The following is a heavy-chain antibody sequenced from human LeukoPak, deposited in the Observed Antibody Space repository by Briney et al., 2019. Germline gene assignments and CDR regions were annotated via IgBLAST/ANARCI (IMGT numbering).Heavy chain of an antibody. V-gene: IGHV3-33*08. CDR1: GFTFNNYA. D-gene: IGHD5-18*01. CDR2: IWYDGSNK. J-gene: IGHJ6*02. Sequence: GGSLRLSCAASGFTFNNYAMTWVRQAPGKGLDWVAVIWYDGSNKYYADSVKGRFTISRDNSKNTLYPQMNSLRAEDTAVYYCARDAGYSYGWFAHYYYGMDVWGQGTTVTVSS. CDR3: ARDAGYSYGWFAHYYYGMDV.